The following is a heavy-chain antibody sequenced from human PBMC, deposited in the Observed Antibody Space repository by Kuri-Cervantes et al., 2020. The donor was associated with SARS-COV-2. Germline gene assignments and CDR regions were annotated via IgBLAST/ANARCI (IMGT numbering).Heavy chain of an antibody. CDR2: ISAYNGST. CDR3: AKVPGDGYNWNYSPLFDY. J-gene: IGHJ4*02. V-gene: IGHV1-18*04. Sequence: ASVKVSCKASGYTFTRYGISWVRQAPGQGLEWMGWISAYNGSTNYAQKFQGRVTMTTDTSTSTAYMELRSLRSDDAAVYYCAKVPGDGYNWNYSPLFDYWGQGTLVTVSS. CDR1: GYTFTRYG. D-gene: IGHD1-7*01.